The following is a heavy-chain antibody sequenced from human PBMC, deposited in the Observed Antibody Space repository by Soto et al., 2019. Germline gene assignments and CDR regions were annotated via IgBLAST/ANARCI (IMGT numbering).Heavy chain of an antibody. D-gene: IGHD3-22*01. CDR1: GYSFSIYW. V-gene: IGHV5-10-1*01. Sequence: PGESLRISCKGSGYSFSIYWISWVRQMPAKGLEWMGRIDPSDSYANYSPSFQGHVTFSADKSISTAYLQWSSLRASDTAMYYCARHKAFYYDSSGAWGQGTLVTVSS. J-gene: IGHJ5*02. CDR3: ARHKAFYYDSSGA. CDR2: IDPSDSYA.